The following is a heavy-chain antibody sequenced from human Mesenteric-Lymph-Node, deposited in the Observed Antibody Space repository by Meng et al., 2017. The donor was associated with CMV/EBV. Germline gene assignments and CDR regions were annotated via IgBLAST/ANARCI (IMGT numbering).Heavy chain of an antibody. J-gene: IGHJ4*02. CDR3: ARDAIAVAGNVGYDF. CDR1: GYTVSNYA. D-gene: IGHD6-13*01. CDR2: IDTNTGNP. Sequence: SGYTVSNYALYWLRQAPGQELEWIGWIDTNTGNPTYGQGFTGRFVFSMDTSASTAYLQISSLEAEDTAVYFCARDAIAVAGNVGYDFWGQGTLVTVSS. V-gene: IGHV7-4-1*02.